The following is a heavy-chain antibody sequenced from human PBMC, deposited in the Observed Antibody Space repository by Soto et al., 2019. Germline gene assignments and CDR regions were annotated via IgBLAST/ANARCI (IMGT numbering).Heavy chain of an antibody. V-gene: IGHV4-31*03. CDR1: SGSISSSIYY. J-gene: IGHJ4*02. CDR2: IYYSGST. CDR3: ARIVAGTVDY. Sequence: PSGTLALTCTVSSGSISSSIYYGSWIRQHPGKGLEWIGYIYYSGSTYYNPSLTSRVTISVDTSKNQFSLKLSSVTAADTAVYYCARIVAGTVDYWGQGTLVTVSS. D-gene: IGHD6-19*01.